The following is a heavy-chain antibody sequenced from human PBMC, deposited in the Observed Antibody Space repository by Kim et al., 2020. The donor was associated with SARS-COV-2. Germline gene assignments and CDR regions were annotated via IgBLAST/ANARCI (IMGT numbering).Heavy chain of an antibody. V-gene: IGHV3-23*01. CDR1: GYRFSAYA. Sequence: GGSLRLSCTVSGYRFSAYAMSWVRQAPGKGLEWVSGISASGQSTFYADSVRGRFTVSRDISKSTLFLEMTSLKAEDTAMYYCTKKFTAYIGSRETFWGQGTLVAVSS. CDR3: TKKFTAYIGSRETF. J-gene: IGHJ4*02. D-gene: IGHD1-26*01. CDR2: ISASGQST.